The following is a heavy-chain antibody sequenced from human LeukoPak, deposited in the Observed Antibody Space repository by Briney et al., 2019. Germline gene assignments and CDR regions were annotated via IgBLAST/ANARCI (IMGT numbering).Heavy chain of an antibody. J-gene: IGHJ5*02. CDR2: INPNSGGT. V-gene: IGHV1-2*06. CDR3: ARVRVAALNWFDP. CDR1: GYTFTGYY. Sequence: ASVKVSCKASGYTFTGYYMHWVRQALGQGLEWMGRINPNSGGTNYAQKFQARVTMTRDTSISTAYMELSRLRSDDTAVYCCARVRVAALNWFDPWGQGTLVTVSS. D-gene: IGHD6-6*01.